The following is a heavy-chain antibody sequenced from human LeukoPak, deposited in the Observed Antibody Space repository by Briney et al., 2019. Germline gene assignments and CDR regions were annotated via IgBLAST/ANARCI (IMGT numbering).Heavy chain of an antibody. Sequence: SETLSLTCAVYGWSFNDYYWKWLRQPPGTGLEWIGEINARGDTNYNRSLKSRITISVDTSKKQFSLRLTSMIAADTALYYCARGQVPAARGYNWFDPWGQGTLVTVSS. CDR2: INARGDT. CDR3: ARGQVPAARGYNWFDP. J-gene: IGHJ5*02. V-gene: IGHV4-34*01. CDR1: GWSFNDYY. D-gene: IGHD2-2*01.